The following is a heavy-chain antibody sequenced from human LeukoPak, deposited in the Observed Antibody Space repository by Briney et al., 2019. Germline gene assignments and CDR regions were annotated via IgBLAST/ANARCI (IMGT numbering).Heavy chain of an antibody. CDR1: GFRFDSFY. CDR2: ISASGAVP. D-gene: IGHD3-22*01. Sequence: GGSLRPSCAASGFRFDSFYMGWIRQVPGKGLDYIAFISASGAVPYYAESVKGRFTISRDNAKNSVSLQMNSLSADDTAVYYCARSLIVASEDYWGQGTLVTVSS. V-gene: IGHV3-11*04. CDR3: ARSLIVASEDY. J-gene: IGHJ4*02.